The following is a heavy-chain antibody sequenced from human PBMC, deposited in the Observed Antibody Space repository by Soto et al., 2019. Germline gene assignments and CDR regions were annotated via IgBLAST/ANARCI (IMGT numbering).Heavy chain of an antibody. V-gene: IGHV1-69*06. J-gene: IGHJ4*02. CDR3: ARDRGGYDFWTGRITSGVV. CDR2: IIPIFGTA. CDR1: GGTFSSYA. D-gene: IGHD3-3*01. Sequence: QVQLVQSGAEVKKPGSSVKVSCKASGGTFSSYAISWVRQAPGQGLEWMGGIIPIFGTANYAQKFQGRVTITADKSTSTAYMELSSLRSEDTAVYYCARDRGGYDFWTGRITSGVVWGQGTLVTVSS.